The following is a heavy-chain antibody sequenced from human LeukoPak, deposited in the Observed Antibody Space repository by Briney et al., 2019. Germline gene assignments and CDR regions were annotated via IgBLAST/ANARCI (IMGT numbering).Heavy chain of an antibody. Sequence: ASVKVSCKASGGTFSSYAISWVRQAPGQGLEWMGGITPIFGTANYAQKFQGRVTITADESTSTAYMELSSLRSEDTAVYYCARDKAAARYSDAFDIWGQGTMVTVSS. CDR3: ARDKAAARYSDAFDI. CDR2: ITPIFGTA. J-gene: IGHJ3*02. V-gene: IGHV1-69*13. D-gene: IGHD6-13*01. CDR1: GGTFSSYA.